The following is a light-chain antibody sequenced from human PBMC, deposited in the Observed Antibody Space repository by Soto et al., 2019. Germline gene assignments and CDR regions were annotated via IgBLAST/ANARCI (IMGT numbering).Light chain of an antibody. CDR3: QQRSNWPPGLT. V-gene: IGKV3D-20*02. Sequence: EIVLTHSPGTLSLSPGERATLSFRAGQSVSSSYLAWYQQKPGQAPRLLIYDASNRATGIPARFSGSGSGTDFTLTISSLEPEDFAVYYCQQRSNWPPGLTFGGGTRWIS. J-gene: IGKJ4*01. CDR1: QSVSSSY. CDR2: DAS.